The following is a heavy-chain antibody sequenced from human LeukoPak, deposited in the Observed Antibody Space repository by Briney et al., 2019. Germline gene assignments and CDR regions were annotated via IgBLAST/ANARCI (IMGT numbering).Heavy chain of an antibody. Sequence: SETLSLTCTVSGGSISDYYWTWIRQPAGKGLEWIGRISTRGSTNYNPSLKSRVTISVDTSKNQFSLKLSSVTAADTAVYYCAREREGPYGYLDYWGQGTLVTVSS. V-gene: IGHV4-4*07. CDR1: GGSISDYY. D-gene: IGHD4-17*01. CDR2: ISTRGST. CDR3: AREREGPYGYLDY. J-gene: IGHJ4*02.